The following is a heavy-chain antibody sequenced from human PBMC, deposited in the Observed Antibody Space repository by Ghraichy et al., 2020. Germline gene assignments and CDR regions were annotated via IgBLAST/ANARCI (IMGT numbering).Heavy chain of an antibody. Sequence: SETLSLTCTVSGGSISSSSYYWGWIRQPPGKGLEWIGSIYYSGSTYYNPSLKSRVTISVDTSKNQFSLKLSSVTAADTAVYYCARSPIAVAGPTSTNWFDPWGQGTLVTVSS. CDR3: ARSPIAVAGPTSTNWFDP. V-gene: IGHV4-39*01. D-gene: IGHD6-19*01. CDR1: GGSISSSSYY. J-gene: IGHJ5*02. CDR2: IYYSGST.